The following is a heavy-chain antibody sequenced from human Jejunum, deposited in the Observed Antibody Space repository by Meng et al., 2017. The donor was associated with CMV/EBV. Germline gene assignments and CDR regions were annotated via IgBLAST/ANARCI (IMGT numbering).Heavy chain of an antibody. CDR1: GGSFSGYY. CDR3: ARKYCGSSNCYPFDY. V-gene: IGHV4-34*01. J-gene: IGHJ4*02. D-gene: IGHD2-2*01. CDR2: INHSGSA. Sequence: GGSFSGYYWSWIRQSPGQGLGWIGQINHSGSASYNPSLRRRVTISEDTSKNQFSLRLTSVTAADTAIYYCARKYCGSSNCYPFDYWGQGELVTVSS.